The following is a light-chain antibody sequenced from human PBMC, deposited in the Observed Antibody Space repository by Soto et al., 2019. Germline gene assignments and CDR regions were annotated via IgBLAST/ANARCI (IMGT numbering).Light chain of an antibody. CDR1: QSVSSSY. Sequence: EIVLTQSPGTLSLSPGERATLSCRASQSVSSSYLAWYQQKPGQAPRLLIYGASSRATGIPDRFSGSGSGTDFTLTISRLDSEDFAVYYCQQYGRSTGTFGQGTKVDIK. CDR2: GAS. J-gene: IGKJ1*01. V-gene: IGKV3-20*01. CDR3: QQYGRSTGT.